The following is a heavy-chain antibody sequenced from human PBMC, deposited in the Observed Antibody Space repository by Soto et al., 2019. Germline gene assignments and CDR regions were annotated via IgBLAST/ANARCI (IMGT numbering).Heavy chain of an antibody. V-gene: IGHV4-39*01. CDR1: GGSISSTSYY. J-gene: IGHJ4*02. CDR3: ARGLRWNRTLDF. D-gene: IGHD1-1*01. Sequence: PSETLSLTCSVSGGSISSTSYYWGWIRQSPGTGLQWIGSIYYTGNTYYNPSLRGRVAIAVDTPKNQFSLKLSSVTAADTAVYYCARGLRWNRTLDFWGPGALVTVAS. CDR2: IYYTGNT.